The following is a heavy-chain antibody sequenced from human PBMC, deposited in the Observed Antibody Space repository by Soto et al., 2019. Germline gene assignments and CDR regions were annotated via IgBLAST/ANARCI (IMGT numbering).Heavy chain of an antibody. D-gene: IGHD5-18*01. CDR3: ARDHGLRGRRYYYYYGMDV. Sequence: ASVKVSCKASGYTFTGYYMHWVRQAPGQGLEWMGWINPNSGGTNYAQKFQGWVTMTRDTSISTAYMELSRLRSDDTAVYYCARDHGLRGRRYYYYYGMDVWGQGTTVPVSS. CDR1: GYTFTGYY. CDR2: INPNSGGT. J-gene: IGHJ6*02. V-gene: IGHV1-2*04.